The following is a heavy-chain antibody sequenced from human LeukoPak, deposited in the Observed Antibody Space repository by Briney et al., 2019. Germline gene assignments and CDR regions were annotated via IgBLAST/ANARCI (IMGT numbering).Heavy chain of an antibody. CDR2: ISHSGST. CDR3: ALVVDYSGSGTYVVDY. V-gene: IGHV4-34*01. Sequence: SETLSLTCAVYGGSFNVYHWRWIRQPPGKGLEWIGEISHSGSTNYNPSLMSRVTVSVDTSKKQFSLKLSSVTAADTAVYYCALVVDYSGSGTYVVDYWGQGTLVTVSS. D-gene: IGHD3-10*01. CDR1: GGSFNVYH. J-gene: IGHJ4*02.